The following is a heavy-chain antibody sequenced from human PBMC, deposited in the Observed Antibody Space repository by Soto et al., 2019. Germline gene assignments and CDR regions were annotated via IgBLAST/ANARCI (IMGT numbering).Heavy chain of an antibody. CDR3: ARARSNWNQKDY. Sequence: SVKVCCKASGDTVTGYYMHWVRQAPEQGLEWMGWSNPNSGGTNYGKKFQGRVLMTRETSIRTAYMEMSRLRSDDTAVYYCARARSNWNQKDYRGQRTLVTVSS. D-gene: IGHD1-20*01. CDR2: SNPNSGGT. CDR1: GDTVTGYY. V-gene: IGHV1-2*02. J-gene: IGHJ4*02.